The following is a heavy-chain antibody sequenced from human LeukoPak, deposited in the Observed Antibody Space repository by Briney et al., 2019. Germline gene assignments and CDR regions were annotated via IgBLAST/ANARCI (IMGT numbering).Heavy chain of an antibody. V-gene: IGHV3-15*01. D-gene: IGHD1-1*01. J-gene: IGHJ6*02. CDR1: GFTFSNAW. CDR3: TSSQVQLEPRGGYYGMDV. Sequence: GGSLRLSCAASGFTFSNAWMSWVRQAPGKGLEWVGRIKSNTDGGTTDYAAPVKGRFTISRDDSKTTLYLQMNSLKTDDTAVYYCTSSQVQLEPRGGYYGMDVWGQGTTVTVS. CDR2: IKSNTDGGTT.